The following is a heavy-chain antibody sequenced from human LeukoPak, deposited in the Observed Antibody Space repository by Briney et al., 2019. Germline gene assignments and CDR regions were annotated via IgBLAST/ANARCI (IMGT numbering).Heavy chain of an antibody. D-gene: IGHD5-12*01. J-gene: IGHJ4*02. Sequence: GGSLRLSCAASGFSFSNYVMHWVRQAPGKGLEWVAVISYDGNNKNYADSVRGRFTISRDNSKNTLYLQMNSLRAEDTAVYYCARIFGGYGLFDYWGQGTPVTVSS. CDR2: ISYDGNNK. V-gene: IGHV3-30*03. CDR1: GFSFSNYV. CDR3: ARIFGGYGLFDY.